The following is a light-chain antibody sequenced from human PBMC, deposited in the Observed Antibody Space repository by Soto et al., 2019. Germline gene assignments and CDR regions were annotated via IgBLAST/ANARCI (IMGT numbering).Light chain of an antibody. CDR3: QQSYSTFG. CDR1: QSISSY. Sequence: DLQMTQSPSSLSASVGDRVTITCRASQSISSYLNWYQQKPGKAPKLLIYAASSLQSGVPSRFSGSGSGTDFTLTISSLQPEDFATYYCQQSYSTFGFGPGTKVDIK. J-gene: IGKJ3*01. CDR2: AAS. V-gene: IGKV1-39*01.